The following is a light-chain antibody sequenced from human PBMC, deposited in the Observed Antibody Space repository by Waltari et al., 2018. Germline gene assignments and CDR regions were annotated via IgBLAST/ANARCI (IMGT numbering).Light chain of an antibody. CDR2: GAS. V-gene: IGKV3-20*01. CDR3: QHYVRLPVT. CDR1: QSVSRA. J-gene: IGKJ1*01. Sequence: EIVLTQSPGTLYLSPGERVTLSCRASQSVSRALAWYQQKPGQAPRLLIYGASSRATGIPDRFSGSGSGTDFSLTISRLEPEDFAVYYCQHYVRLPVTFGQGTKVEIK.